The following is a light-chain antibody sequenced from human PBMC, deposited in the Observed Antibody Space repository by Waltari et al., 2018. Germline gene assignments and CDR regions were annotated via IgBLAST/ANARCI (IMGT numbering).Light chain of an antibody. Sequence: QSVLAQPPSVSGAPGEWVTISCTGTTSNIGTTSDVHWYQQFATTAPKILIYGNNKRASGVPDRFSGSKSGTSASRAINGLQAEDEADYYCQSFDTTLNAHVFGTGTKVTVL. CDR2: GNN. V-gene: IGLV1-40*01. J-gene: IGLJ1*01. CDR3: QSFDTTLNAHV. CDR1: TSNIGTTSD.